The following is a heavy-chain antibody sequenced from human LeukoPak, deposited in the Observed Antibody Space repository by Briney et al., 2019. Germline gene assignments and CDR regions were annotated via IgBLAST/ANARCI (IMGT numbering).Heavy chain of an antibody. V-gene: IGHV3-9*01. CDR2: ISWNSGSI. CDR3: ARPGGNFYFDY. D-gene: IGHD4-23*01. Sequence: GGSLRLSCAASGFTFDDYAMFWVRQAPGKGLEWVSGISWNSGSIGYADSVKGRFTISRDNAKNSLFLQMNSLRAEDTALYYCARPGGNFYFDYWGQGTLVTVSS. CDR1: GFTFDDYA. J-gene: IGHJ4*02.